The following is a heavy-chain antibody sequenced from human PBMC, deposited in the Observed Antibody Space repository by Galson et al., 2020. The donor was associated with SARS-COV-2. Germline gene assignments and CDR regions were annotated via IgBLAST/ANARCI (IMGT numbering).Heavy chain of an antibody. V-gene: IGHV3-30*19. Sequence: GGSLRLSCAASGFTFSSYGMHWVRQAPGKGLEWVAVISYDGSNKYYADSVKGRFTISRDNSKNTLYLQMNSLRAEDTAVYYCARDISDGYEYYYYGMDVWGQWTTGTVSS. CDR1: GFTFSSYG. D-gene: IGHD5-18*01. CDR2: ISYDGSNK. CDR3: ARDISDGYEYYYYGMDV. J-gene: IGHJ6*01.